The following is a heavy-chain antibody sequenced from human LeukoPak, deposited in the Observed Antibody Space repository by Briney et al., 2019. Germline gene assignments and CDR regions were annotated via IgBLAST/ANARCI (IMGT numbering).Heavy chain of an antibody. CDR1: RYTFTSYA. D-gene: IGHD6-19*01. V-gene: IGHV1-3*01. CDR3: AREVISSGWFPPYNWFDP. CDR2: INAGNGNT. Sequence: ASVKVSCKASRYTFTSYAMHWVRQAPGQRLEWMGWINAGNGNTKYSQKFQGRVTITRDTSASTAYMELSSLRSEDTAVYYCAREVISSGWFPPYNWFDPWGQGTLVTVSS. J-gene: IGHJ5*02.